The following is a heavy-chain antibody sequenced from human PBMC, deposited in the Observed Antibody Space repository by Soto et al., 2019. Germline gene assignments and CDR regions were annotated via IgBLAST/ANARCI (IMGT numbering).Heavy chain of an antibody. J-gene: IGHJ4*02. V-gene: IGHV3-7*04. CDR2: IKEDGSEK. Sequence: EVQLVESGGGLVQPGGSLRLSCAASGFTFSNYWMNWVRQAPEKGLEWVANIKEDGSEKHYVDSVKGRFTMSRDNAKNSLYLQMNSLRAEDTAVYYCARVRYYYETSGYYADHWGQGTLVTVSS. D-gene: IGHD3-22*01. CDR1: GFTFSNYW. CDR3: ARVRYYYETSGYYADH.